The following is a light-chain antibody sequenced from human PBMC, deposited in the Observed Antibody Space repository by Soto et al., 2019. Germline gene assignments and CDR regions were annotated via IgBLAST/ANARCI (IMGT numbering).Light chain of an antibody. V-gene: IGLV3-21*04. CDR3: QVWDGSTHHLV. J-gene: IGLJ3*02. Sequence: SYELTQPPSVSVAPGRTDIITCGGSKVGSKSVHWYQQKPGQAPVLVIYYDVDRPSGIPERFSGSNSGDTATLTIASVEAGDEADYYCQVWDGSTHHLVFGGGTKVTVL. CDR1: KVGSKS. CDR2: YDV.